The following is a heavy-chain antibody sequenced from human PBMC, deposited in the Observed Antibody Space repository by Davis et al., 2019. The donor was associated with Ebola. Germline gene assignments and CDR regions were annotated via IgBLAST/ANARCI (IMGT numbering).Heavy chain of an antibody. CDR3: TSTPNWNYFDF. Sequence: PGGSLRLSCAVSGLSLSSHWMSWVRQTPGKGLEWVANIKPDGTETYYVDSVKGRFTISRDNALNSLYLQMNRLRDEDTAVYFYTSTPNWNYFDFWGLGTLVTVSS. V-gene: IGHV3-7*01. D-gene: IGHD1-20*01. J-gene: IGHJ4*02. CDR1: GLSLSSHW. CDR2: IKPDGTET.